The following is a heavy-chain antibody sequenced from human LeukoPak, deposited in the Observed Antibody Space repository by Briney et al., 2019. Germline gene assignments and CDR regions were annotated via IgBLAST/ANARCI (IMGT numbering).Heavy chain of an antibody. Sequence: AAVKVSCKASGYTFTSYDINWVRQAPGQGLEWMGWMILNSGDTDYAQKFQGRDTMTKNTSISTAYMEVSRLRSEDTAVYCCARGFGRWLKWALHWFDRWGQGTLGTVTS. CDR2: MILNSGDT. V-gene: IGHV1-8*01. J-gene: IGHJ5*02. CDR1: GYTFTSYD. D-gene: IGHD3-16*01. CDR3: ARGFGRWLKWALHWFDR.